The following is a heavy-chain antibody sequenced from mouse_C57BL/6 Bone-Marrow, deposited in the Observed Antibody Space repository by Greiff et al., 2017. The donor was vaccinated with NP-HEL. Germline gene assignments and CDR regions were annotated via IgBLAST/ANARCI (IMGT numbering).Heavy chain of an antibody. CDR2: IDPSDSYT. CDR1: GYTFTSYW. J-gene: IGHJ3*01. V-gene: IGHV1-50*01. Sequence: QVQLQQPGAELVKPGASVKLSCKASGYTFTSYWMQWVKQRPGQGLGWIGEIDPSDSYTNYNQKFKGKATLTVDTSSSTDYMQLSSLTSEDSAVYYCARDWFAYWGQGTLVTVSA. CDR3: ARDWFAY.